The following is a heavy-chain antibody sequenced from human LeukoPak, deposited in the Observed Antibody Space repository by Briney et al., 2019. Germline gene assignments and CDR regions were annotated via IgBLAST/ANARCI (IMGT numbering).Heavy chain of an antibody. CDR2: ISGSGGST. CDR1: GFTFSSYA. J-gene: IGHJ2*01. Sequence: GGSLRLSCAASGFTFSSYAMSWVRQAPGKGLEWVSAISGSGGSTYYADSVKGRFTISRDNSKNTLYLQMNSLRAEDTAAYYCAKSPGRSSSWYYISWYFDLWGRGTLVTVSS. CDR3: AKSPGRSSSWYYISWYFDL. D-gene: IGHD6-13*01. V-gene: IGHV3-23*01.